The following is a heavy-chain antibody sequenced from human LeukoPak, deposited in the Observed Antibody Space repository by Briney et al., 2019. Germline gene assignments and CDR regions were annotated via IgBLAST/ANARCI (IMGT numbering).Heavy chain of an antibody. J-gene: IGHJ4*02. D-gene: IGHD2-2*01. CDR2: IYTGGST. CDR1: GYSISSDHY. CDR3: ARAAPYANRPRCVDY. V-gene: IGHV4-38-2*01. Sequence: SETLSLTCGVSGYSISSDHYWGWIRQAPGKGLEWIGNIYTGGSTHYNPSLKSRATIAVDTSKNQFSLKLRSVSAADTAVYYCARAAPYANRPRCVDYWGQGTLVTVSS.